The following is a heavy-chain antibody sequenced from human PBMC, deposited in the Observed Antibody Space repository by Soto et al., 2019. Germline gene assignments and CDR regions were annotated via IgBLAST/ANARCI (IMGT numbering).Heavy chain of an antibody. J-gene: IGHJ6*02. CDR3: ATIAAALGEYYRGMHV. Sequence: EVQLLESGGDLVQPGGSLRLSCAASGFRFSSYAMSWVRQAPGKGLEGISSISGSGGTTYYADSVKGRITISRDNTKNTVYLQVIGLRAEDTAIYYCATIAAALGEYYRGMHVWGHGTTVSVSS. CDR1: GFRFSSYA. D-gene: IGHD6-13*01. CDR2: ISGSGGTT. V-gene: IGHV3-23*01.